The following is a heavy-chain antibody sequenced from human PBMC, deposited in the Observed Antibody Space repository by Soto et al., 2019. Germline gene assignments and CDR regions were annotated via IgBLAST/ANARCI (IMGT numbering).Heavy chain of an antibody. D-gene: IGHD2-8*01. V-gene: IGHV1-69*13. CDR2: IIPIFGTA. Sequence: SVKPSCKASGGTFSSYAISWVRQAPGQGLEWMGGIIPIFGTANYAQKFQGRVTITADESTSTAYMELSSLRSEDTAVYYCARGYVVLGEGKAILVWCQGTLVTLSS. CDR3: ARGYVVLGEGKAILV. J-gene: IGHJ4*02. CDR1: GGTFSSYA.